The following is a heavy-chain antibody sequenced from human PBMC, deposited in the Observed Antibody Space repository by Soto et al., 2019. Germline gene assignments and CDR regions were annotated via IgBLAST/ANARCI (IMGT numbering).Heavy chain of an antibody. V-gene: IGHV1-46*01. CDR2: INPSGGST. Sequence: TSVKVSCPASGYTFTHYYMHWVRQAPGQGLEWMGIINPSGGSTSYAQKFQGRVTMTRDTSTSTVYMELSSLRSEDTAVYYCAREGYCRWGSCSGLGYWGKGTLGTVSS. CDR1: GYTFTHYY. CDR3: AREGYCRWGSCSGLGY. D-gene: IGHD2-15*01. J-gene: IGHJ4*02.